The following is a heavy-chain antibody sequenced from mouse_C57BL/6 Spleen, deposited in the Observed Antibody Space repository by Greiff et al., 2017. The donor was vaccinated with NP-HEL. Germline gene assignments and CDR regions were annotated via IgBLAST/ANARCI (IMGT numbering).Heavy chain of an antibody. D-gene: IGHD2-3*01. CDR2: IDPEDGET. V-gene: IGHV14-2*01. J-gene: IGHJ4*01. CDR3: ASYDGREYYAMDY. Sequence: EVHLVESGAELVKPGASVKLSCTASGFNIKDYYMHWVKQRTEQGLEWIGRIDPEDGETKYAPKFQGKATITADTSSNTAYLQLSSLTSEDTAVYYCASYDGREYYAMDYWGQGTSVTVSS. CDR1: GFNIKDYY.